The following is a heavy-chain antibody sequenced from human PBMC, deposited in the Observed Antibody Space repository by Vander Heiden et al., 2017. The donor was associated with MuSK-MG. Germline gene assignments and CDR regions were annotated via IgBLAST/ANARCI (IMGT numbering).Heavy chain of an antibody. J-gene: IGHJ4*02. D-gene: IGHD3-22*01. V-gene: IGHV3-23*01. CDR3: AKGYDSTGAYYFDY. Sequence: EVQLLESGGLLVQPGGSLRLSCAASGFTFSNYAMSWVRQAPGKGLEWVSAISGGSGPTYYADSVKGRFTISRDNSKNTLFLQMSSLRAEDTALYYCAKGYDSTGAYYFDYWGQGTLVTVSS. CDR2: ISGGSGPT. CDR1: GFTFSNYA.